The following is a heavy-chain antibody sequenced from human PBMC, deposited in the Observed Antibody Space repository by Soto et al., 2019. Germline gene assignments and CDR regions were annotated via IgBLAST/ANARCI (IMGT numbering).Heavy chain of an antibody. CDR1: GFTFSSYS. D-gene: IGHD1-26*01. V-gene: IGHV3-21*01. CDR3: ARTTSGSYRSFDY. J-gene: IGHJ4*02. CDR2: ISSSSSYI. Sequence: GGSLRLSCAASGFTFSSYSMNWVRQAPGKGLEWVSSISSSSSYIYYADSVKGRFTISRDNAKNSLYLQMNSLRAEDTAVYYCARTTSGSYRSFDYWGQGTLVTVSS.